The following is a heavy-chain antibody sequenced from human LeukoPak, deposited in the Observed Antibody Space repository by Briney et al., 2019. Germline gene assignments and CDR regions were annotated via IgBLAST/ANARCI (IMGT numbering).Heavy chain of an antibody. Sequence: SDTLSLTCAVSGYSISSSNWWGWIRQPPGKGLEWIGYIYYSGSTYYNPSLKSRVTMSVDTSKNQFSLMLSSVTAVDTAVYYCAATYLSSTSWEAMDVWGKGTTVIVSS. CDR3: AATYLSSTSWEAMDV. CDR2: IYYSGST. CDR1: GYSISSSNW. J-gene: IGHJ6*04. V-gene: IGHV4-28*01. D-gene: IGHD2-2*01.